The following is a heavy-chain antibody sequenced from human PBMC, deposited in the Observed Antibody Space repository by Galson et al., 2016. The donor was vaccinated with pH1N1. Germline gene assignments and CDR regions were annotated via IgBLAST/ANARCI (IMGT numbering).Heavy chain of an antibody. CDR2: IYPGDSDT. V-gene: IGHV5-51*03. Sequence: QSGAEVKKAGESLKISCQASGYSFATDWIGWVRQTPGKGLEWVGIIYPGDSDTKYSPSFQGQVTMSVDKSISTAYLQWTSLKASATAIYYCARLSLDPPYYFYFYMDVWGKGTTVTVSS. J-gene: IGHJ6*03. D-gene: IGHD1-1*01. CDR1: GYSFATDW. CDR3: ARLSLDPPYYFYFYMDV.